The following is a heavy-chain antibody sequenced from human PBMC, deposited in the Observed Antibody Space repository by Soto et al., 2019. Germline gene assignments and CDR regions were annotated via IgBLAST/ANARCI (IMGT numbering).Heavy chain of an antibody. CDR2: ISFDGGNK. Sequence: QVQLVESGGGVVQPGRSLRLSCVASGFSFSFASHALNWVRQAPGKGLDWVAVISFDGGNKFYADSVKGRFTISRDNSKYPLYLEMSTLRPDDTAVYYSAKRAAGTGAYLDPWGQGTLVSVSS. CDR3: AKRAAGTGAYLDP. V-gene: IGHV3-30-3*02. J-gene: IGHJ5*02. D-gene: IGHD1-1*01. CDR1: GFSFSFASHA.